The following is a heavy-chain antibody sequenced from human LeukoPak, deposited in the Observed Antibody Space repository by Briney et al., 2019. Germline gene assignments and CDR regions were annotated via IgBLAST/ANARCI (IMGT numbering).Heavy chain of an antibody. Sequence: PSQTLSLTCTVSGGSISSGDYYWSWIRQPPGKGLEWIGYIYYSGSTYYNPSLKSRVTISVDTSKNQFSLKLSSVTAADTAVYYCARDRVMVRGFMDVRGKGTTVIVSS. CDR1: GGSISSGDYY. V-gene: IGHV4-30-4*01. CDR3: ARDRVMVRGFMDV. J-gene: IGHJ6*04. D-gene: IGHD3-10*01. CDR2: IYYSGST.